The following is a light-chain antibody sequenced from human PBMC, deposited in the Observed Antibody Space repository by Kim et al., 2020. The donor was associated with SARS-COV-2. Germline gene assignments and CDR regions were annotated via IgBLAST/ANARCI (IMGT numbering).Light chain of an antibody. CDR1: QEIRND. CDR2: GAS. CDR3: LQHNACPIP. J-gene: IGKJ5*01. Sequence: GDRVTSTCRASQEIRNDLGWYQQNPGRAPKRLIYGASSLQSGVPSRFSGSGCGTEFTLTISSLQPEDYATYFCLQHNACPIPFGQGTRLEIK. V-gene: IGKV1-17*01.